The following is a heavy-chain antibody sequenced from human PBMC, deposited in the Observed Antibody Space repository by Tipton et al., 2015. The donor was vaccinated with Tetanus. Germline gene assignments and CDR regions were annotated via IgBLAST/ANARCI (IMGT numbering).Heavy chain of an antibody. J-gene: IGHJ5*02. CDR1: GFPFTSYT. CDR3: ARDDFIRDSADT. D-gene: IGHD2-21*01. Sequence: SLRLSCAASGFPFTSYTIHWVRQAPGKGLEWVALISYDGDNEYYVDSVKGRFTISRDNSRNTLALQMTSLRVDDTGVYFCARDDFIRDSADTWGQGTLVVVSS. V-gene: IGHV3-30-3*01. CDR2: ISYDGDNE.